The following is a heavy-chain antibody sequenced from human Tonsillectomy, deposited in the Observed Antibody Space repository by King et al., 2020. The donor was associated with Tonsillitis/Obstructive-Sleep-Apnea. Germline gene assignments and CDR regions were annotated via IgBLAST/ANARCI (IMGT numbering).Heavy chain of an antibody. CDR3: ARGGYDFWSGYPGAFDI. CDR2: IGTAGDT. Sequence: VQLVESGGGLVQPGGSLRLSCAASGFTFSSYDMHWVRQATGKGLEWVSAIGTAGDTYYPGSVKGRFTISRENAKNSLYLQMNSLRAGDTAVYYCARGGYDFWSGYPGAFDIWGQGTMVTVSS. D-gene: IGHD3-3*01. CDR1: GFTFSSYD. V-gene: IGHV3-13*01. J-gene: IGHJ3*02.